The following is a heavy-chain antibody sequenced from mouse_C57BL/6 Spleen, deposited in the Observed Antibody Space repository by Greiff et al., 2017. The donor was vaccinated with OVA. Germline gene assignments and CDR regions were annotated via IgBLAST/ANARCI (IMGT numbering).Heavy chain of an antibody. Sequence: EVKLQESGAELVRPGASVKLSCTASGFNIKDDYMHWVKQRPEQGLAWIGWIDPENGDTEYASKFQGKATITADTSSNTAYLQLSSLTSEDTAVNYCTAGRQLRLLFAYWGQGTLVTVSA. CDR2: IDPENGDT. J-gene: IGHJ3*01. CDR3: TAGRQLRLLFAY. D-gene: IGHD3-2*02. CDR1: GFNIKDDY. V-gene: IGHV14-4*01.